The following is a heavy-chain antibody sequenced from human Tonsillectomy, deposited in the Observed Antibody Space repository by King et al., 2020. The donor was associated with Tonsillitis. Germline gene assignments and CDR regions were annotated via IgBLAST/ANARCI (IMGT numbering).Heavy chain of an antibody. V-gene: IGHV3-7*03. CDR1: GFTFSSYW. CDR2: IKQDGSEK. CDR3: ARDRDAGAFDI. Sequence: VQLVESGGGLVQPGGSLRLSCAASGFTFSSYWMSWVRQAPGKGLEWVANIKQDGSEKYYVDSVKGRFTISRDNAKNPLYLQMNSLRAEDTAVYYCARDRDAGAFDIWGQGTMVTVSS. J-gene: IGHJ3*02.